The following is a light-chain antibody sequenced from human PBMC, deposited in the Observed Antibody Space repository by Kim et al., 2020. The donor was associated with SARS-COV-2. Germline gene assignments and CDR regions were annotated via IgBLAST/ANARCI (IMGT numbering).Light chain of an antibody. Sequence: ASVGDRVTITCRACQGISNYLAWYQQKPGKVPKLLIYAASTFQSGVPSRFSGSGSGTDFTLTISSLQPVDVATYYCQKYNSAPRTFGQGTKVDIK. CDR2: AAS. J-gene: IGKJ1*01. CDR1: QGISNY. V-gene: IGKV1-27*01. CDR3: QKYNSAPRT.